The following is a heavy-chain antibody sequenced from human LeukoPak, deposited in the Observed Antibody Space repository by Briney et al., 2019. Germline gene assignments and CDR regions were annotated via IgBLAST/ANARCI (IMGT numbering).Heavy chain of an antibody. V-gene: IGHV1-2*02. CDR1: ANTLGYY. J-gene: IGHJ4*02. CDR3: ARDLSITMVRAPFY. D-gene: IGHD3-10*01. Sequence: GASVTVSCKASANTLGYYIHWVRQAPGQGLEWMGWINPNSGGTNYAQKFQGRVTMTRDTSISTAFMELSRLRSDDTAVYYCARDLSITMVRAPFYWGPGTPVTVSS. CDR2: INPNSGGT.